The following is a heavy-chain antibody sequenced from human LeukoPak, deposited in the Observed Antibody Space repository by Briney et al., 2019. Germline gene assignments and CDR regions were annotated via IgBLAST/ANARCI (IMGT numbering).Heavy chain of an antibody. J-gene: IGHJ6*02. Sequence: GGSLRLSCAASGFAFSSYALHWVRRAPGKGLEWVSAIGTGGDTYYADSVMGRFTISRDNAKKSLYLHMNSLIAEDMAVYYCARAFYYDSSGYLPPDRYEVQLRARYYYYGMDVWGQGTTVTVSS. CDR1: GFAFSSYA. V-gene: IGHV3-47*01. D-gene: IGHD3-22*01. CDR3: ARAFYYDSSGYLPPDRYEVQLRARYYYYGMDV. CDR2: IGTGGDT.